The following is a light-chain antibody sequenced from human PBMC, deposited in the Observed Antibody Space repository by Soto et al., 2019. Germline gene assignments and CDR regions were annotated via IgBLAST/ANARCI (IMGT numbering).Light chain of an antibody. CDR1: QSVSSSY. Sequence: EIVLTQSPGTLSLSPGERATLSCRASQSVSSSYLAWYQQKPGQAPRLLIYGASSRATGIPDRFSGSGSGTDFTLTISRLVPEDFAVYYCQRYGSSSTWTFGQGTKVDIK. J-gene: IGKJ1*01. CDR2: GAS. CDR3: QRYGSSSTWT. V-gene: IGKV3-20*01.